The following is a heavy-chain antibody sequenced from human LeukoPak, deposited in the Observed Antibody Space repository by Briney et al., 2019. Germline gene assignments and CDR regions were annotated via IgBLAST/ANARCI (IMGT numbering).Heavy chain of an antibody. CDR2: ISAYNGNT. CDR3: AFVGTAMAYYYYMDV. CDR1: GYTSTSYG. D-gene: IGHD5-18*01. Sequence: GASVKVSCKASGYTSTSYGISWVRQAPGQGLEWMGWISAYNGNTNYAQKLQGRVTMTTDTSTSTAYMELRSLRSDDTAVYYCAFVGTAMAYYYYMDVWGKGTTVTVSS. J-gene: IGHJ6*03. V-gene: IGHV1-18*01.